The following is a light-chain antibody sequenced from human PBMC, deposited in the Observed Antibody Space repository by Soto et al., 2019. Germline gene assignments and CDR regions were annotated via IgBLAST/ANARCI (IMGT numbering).Light chain of an antibody. CDR3: QTCGTGTHV. V-gene: IGLV4-69*01. J-gene: IGLJ2*01. CDR2: VNTDGSH. CDR1: SGHSSYA. Sequence: QLVLTQSPSASASLGASVKLTCTLSSGHSSYAIAWHQQQPEKGPRYLMKVNTDGSHSRGDGIPDRFSGSSSGAERYLTISSLQSEDEADYYCQTCGTGTHVFGGGTKLTVL.